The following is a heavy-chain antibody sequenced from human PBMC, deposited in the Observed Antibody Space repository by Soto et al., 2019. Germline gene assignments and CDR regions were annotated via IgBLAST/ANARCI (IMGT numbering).Heavy chain of an antibody. J-gene: IGHJ4*02. CDR2: INRSGST. D-gene: IGHD6-13*01. V-gene: IGHV4-34*01. Sequence: SETLSLTCAVYGGSFSGYYWSWIRQPPGKELEWIGEINRSGSTKYNPSLKSRVTISVDTSKNQFSLKLCSVTAADTAVYYCARGVYSSSPTTHFDYWGQGTLVTVSS. CDR1: GGSFSGYY. CDR3: ARGVYSSSPTTHFDY.